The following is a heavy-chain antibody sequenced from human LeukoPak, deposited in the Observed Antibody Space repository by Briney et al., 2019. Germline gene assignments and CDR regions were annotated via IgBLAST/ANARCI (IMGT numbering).Heavy chain of an antibody. D-gene: IGHD5-12*01. CDR3: VREGRVSGYDFDY. Sequence: GGSLRLSCAASGFTFGSYWMHWVRRAPGKGLMWVSRINSDGSSITYADSVKGRFTISRDNAKNTLYLQMNSLRVEDTAVYYCVREGRVSGYDFDYWGQGDLVTVSS. J-gene: IGHJ4*02. CDR2: INSDGSSI. V-gene: IGHV3-74*03. CDR1: GFTFGSYW.